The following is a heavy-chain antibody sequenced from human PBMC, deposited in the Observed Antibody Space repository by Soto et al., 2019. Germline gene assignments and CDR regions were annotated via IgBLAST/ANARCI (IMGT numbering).Heavy chain of an antibody. CDR3: AHRVLRTVFGLVTTTAIYFDF. CDR2: IYWDDDQ. D-gene: IGHD3-3*01. V-gene: IGHV2-5*02. CDR1: GFSLTTSGVG. Sequence: QITLNESGPTVVRPTETLTLTCRFSGFSLTTSGVGVGWIRQSPGKAPEWLALIYWDDDQRYSASLKSRLTITKDTSKNQVALTVSDLDPTDTATYYCAHRVLRTVFGLVTTTAIYFDFWGQGTPVAVSS. J-gene: IGHJ4*02.